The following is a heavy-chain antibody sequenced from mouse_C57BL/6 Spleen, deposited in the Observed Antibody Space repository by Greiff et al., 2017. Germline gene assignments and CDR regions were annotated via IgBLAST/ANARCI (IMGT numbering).Heavy chain of an antibody. CDR3: ARVYYGSSYDY. CDR1: GFTFSSYG. CDR2: ISSGGSYT. J-gene: IGHJ2*01. V-gene: IGHV5-6*01. D-gene: IGHD1-1*01. Sequence: EVQLVESGGDLVKPGGSLKLSCAASGFTFSSYGMSWVRQTPDKRLEWVATISSGGSYTYYPDSVKGRFTISRDNAKNTLYLQMSSRKSEDTAMYYCARVYYGSSYDYWGQGTTLTVSS.